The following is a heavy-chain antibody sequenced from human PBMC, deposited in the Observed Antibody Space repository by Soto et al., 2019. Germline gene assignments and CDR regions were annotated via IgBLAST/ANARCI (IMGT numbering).Heavy chain of an antibody. CDR2: IYWTDDK. D-gene: IGHD3-10*01. J-gene: IGHJ6*02. Sequence: QITLKESGPTLVKPTQTLTLTCTFSGFSLSTSGMGVAWIRQPPEKALEWLAVIYWTDDKRYSPSMKSRLTINKDTSKNQVVLTMTDMHPVDTATYYCAHRKSSYYGSENTYYYGMDVWGQGTTVTVSS. CDR1: GFSLSTSGMG. V-gene: IGHV2-5*01. CDR3: AHRKSSYYGSENTYYYGMDV.